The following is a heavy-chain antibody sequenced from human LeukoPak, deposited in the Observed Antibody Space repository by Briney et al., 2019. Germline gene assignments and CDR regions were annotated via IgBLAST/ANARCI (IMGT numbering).Heavy chain of an antibody. D-gene: IGHD3-22*01. Sequence: GASVKVSCKASGYTFTCYYMHWVRQAPGQGLEWMGWINPNSGGTNYAQKFQGGVTMTRDTSISTAYMELSRLRSDDTAVYYCARAPRTRSYYDSSGYYPNWFDPWGQGTLVTVSS. J-gene: IGHJ5*02. V-gene: IGHV1-2*02. CDR3: ARAPRTRSYYDSSGYYPNWFDP. CDR1: GYTFTCYY. CDR2: INPNSGGT.